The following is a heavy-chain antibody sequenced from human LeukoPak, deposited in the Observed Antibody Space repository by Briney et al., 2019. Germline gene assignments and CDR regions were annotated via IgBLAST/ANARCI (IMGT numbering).Heavy chain of an antibody. V-gene: IGHV3-7*01. Sequence: GGSLRLSCAVSGFSIRSSWMSWVRQTPGKGLEWVADMNEDGSGTYYVDSVKGRLTVSRDNAKNSLYLQMSSLRAEDTAVYYCARDPAWGAIDYWGQGTLVTVSS. CDR2: MNEDGSGT. CDR3: ARDPAWGAIDY. CDR1: GFSIRSSW. J-gene: IGHJ4*02. D-gene: IGHD7-27*01.